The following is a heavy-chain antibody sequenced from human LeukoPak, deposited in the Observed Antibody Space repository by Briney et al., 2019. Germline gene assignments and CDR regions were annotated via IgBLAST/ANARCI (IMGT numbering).Heavy chain of an antibody. CDR1: GFTFSSYW. V-gene: IGHV3-7*01. CDR3: ARGAYGSGSYGDNWFDP. J-gene: IGHJ5*02. D-gene: IGHD3-10*01. Sequence: GGSLRLSCAASGFTFSSYWMSWVRQAPGKGLEWVANIKQDGSEKYYVDSVKGRFTISRDNAKNSLYLQMNSLRAEDTAVYYCARGAYGSGSYGDNWFDPWGQGTLVTVSS. CDR2: IKQDGSEK.